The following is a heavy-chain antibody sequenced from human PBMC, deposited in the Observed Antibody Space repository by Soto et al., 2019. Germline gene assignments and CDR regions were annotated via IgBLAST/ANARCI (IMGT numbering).Heavy chain of an antibody. D-gene: IGHD3-16*02. V-gene: IGHV2-5*01. J-gene: IGHJ4*02. CDR3: AHSRDYRSFFDY. Sequence: QITLKEAGPTLVKPTQPLTLTCSFSGFSFISSGVGVAWIRQPPRKAVEWLASIYCNDAKRFTPSLSSTLTITKDTSKIQVVLTMTNIDPVDTATYYCAHSRDYRSFFDYWGQGTLVTVA. CDR1: GFSFISSGVG. CDR2: IYCNDAK.